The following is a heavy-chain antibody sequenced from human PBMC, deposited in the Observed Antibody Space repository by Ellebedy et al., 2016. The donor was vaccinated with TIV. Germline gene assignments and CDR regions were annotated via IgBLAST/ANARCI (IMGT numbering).Heavy chain of an antibody. CDR3: ARGFAYCSSTSCSHFDF. V-gene: IGHV3-23*01. Sequence: GESLKISCAASGFTFSSYAMSWVRQAPGKGLEWVSAISGSGGSTYYADSVKGRFTISRDNAKNSLYLQMNSLRAEDTAVYYCARGFAYCSSTSCSHFDFWGQGTLVTVSS. CDR1: GFTFSSYA. CDR2: ISGSGGST. J-gene: IGHJ4*02. D-gene: IGHD2-2*01.